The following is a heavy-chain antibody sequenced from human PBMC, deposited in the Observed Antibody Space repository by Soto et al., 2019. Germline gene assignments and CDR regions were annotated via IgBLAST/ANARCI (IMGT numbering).Heavy chain of an antibody. CDR3: AREDPAPNYYSGMDV. J-gene: IGHJ6*02. Sequence: QVQLVQSGGEVKKPGASVKVSCKTSGYSFTTYGISWVRQAPGQGLEWMGWISAYNGNTNYAQKLQGRVTMTTDTTTSTAYMERRSLRSVDRAVYYCAREDPAPNYYSGMDVWGQGSTVTVSS. CDR2: ISAYNGNT. CDR1: GYSFTTYG. V-gene: IGHV1-18*01.